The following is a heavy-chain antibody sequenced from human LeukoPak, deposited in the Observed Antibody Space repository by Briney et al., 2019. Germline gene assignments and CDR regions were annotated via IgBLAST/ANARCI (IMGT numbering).Heavy chain of an antibody. Sequence: GGSLRLSCAASGFAFSNYWMSWVRQAPGKGLEWVANIKQDGSEKYYVDSLRGRFTISRDNAQNSLYLQMYSLRAEDTAVYYCARLYSSGWYDWFDPWGQGTLVTVSS. J-gene: IGHJ5*02. D-gene: IGHD6-19*01. CDR3: ARLYSSGWYDWFDP. V-gene: IGHV3-7*01. CDR2: IKQDGSEK. CDR1: GFAFSNYW.